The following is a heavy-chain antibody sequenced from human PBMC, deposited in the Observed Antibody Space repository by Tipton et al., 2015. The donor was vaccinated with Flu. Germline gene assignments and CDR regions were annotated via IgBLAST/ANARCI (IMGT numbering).Heavy chain of an antibody. Sequence: TLSLTCVVHGGSFSGYYWSCIRRSPGKGLEWIGKIDHSGTTNYSPSLKSRVTISRDTSKIQFSLNMGSVTAAVTAVYYCARILVGSGSQYLVCFYYYGMVVWGHATKVSVS. CDR2: IDHSGTT. V-gene: IGHV4-34*01. CDR1: GGSFSGYY. D-gene: IGHD3-10*01. CDR3: ARILVGSGSQYLVCFYYYGMVV. J-gene: IGHJ6*02.